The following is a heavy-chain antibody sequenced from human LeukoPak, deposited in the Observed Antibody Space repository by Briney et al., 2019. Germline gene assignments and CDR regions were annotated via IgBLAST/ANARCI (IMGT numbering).Heavy chain of an antibody. Sequence: QPGGSLRLSCAASGFTFSSYAMSWVRQAPGKGLQWVSIFYSDDSTSHTDPVKGRFSISTDDLKSTLYLQMNSLRPDDTAVYYCARTARIRGVIKTHYYFDYWGQGALVTVSS. J-gene: IGHJ4*02. D-gene: IGHD3-10*01. V-gene: IGHV3-66*01. CDR2: FYSDDST. CDR1: GFTFSSYA. CDR3: ARTARIRGVIKTHYYFDY.